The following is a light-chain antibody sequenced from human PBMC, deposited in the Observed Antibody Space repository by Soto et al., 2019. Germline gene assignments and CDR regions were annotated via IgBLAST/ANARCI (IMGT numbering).Light chain of an antibody. CDR3: QQYHGYSLT. V-gene: IGKV1-9*01. Sequence: IQLTQSPSSLSASVGDSVTITCRASQDITSYLAWYQQKPGKAPNLLIYGASTLQSGVPSRFSGSESGTEFILTISGLQPDDFATYYCQQYHGYSLTFGQGTKVDIK. CDR2: GAS. J-gene: IGKJ1*01. CDR1: QDITSY.